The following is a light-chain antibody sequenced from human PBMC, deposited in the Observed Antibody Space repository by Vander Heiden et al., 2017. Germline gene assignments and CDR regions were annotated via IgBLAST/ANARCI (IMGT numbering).Light chain of an antibody. CDR3: RKYYSDGPF. Sequence: DIQMTQSPSSLSASVGDRVTITCRASQGISNYLAWYQQKPGKVPKLLFYAASTLQSGFPSRLGGGGSGTVFTLTIRGLQPEDVASSYCRKYYSDGPFFGQGTKLEIK. J-gene: IGKJ2*01. CDR1: QGISNY. CDR2: AAS. V-gene: IGKV1-27*01.